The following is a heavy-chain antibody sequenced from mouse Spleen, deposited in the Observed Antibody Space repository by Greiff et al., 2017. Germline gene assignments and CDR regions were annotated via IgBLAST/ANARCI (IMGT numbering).Heavy chain of an antibody. CDR3: TGGFYYDYLDY. D-gene: IGHD2-4*01. CDR2: IRLKSDNYAT. Sequence: EVKLMESGGGLVQPGGSMKLSCVASGFTFSNYWMNWVRQSPEKGLEWVAQIRLKSDNYATHYAESVKGRFTISRDDSKSSVYLQMNNLRAEDTGIYYCTGGFYYDYLDYWGQGTTLTVSS. J-gene: IGHJ2*01. CDR1: GFTFSNYW. V-gene: IGHV6-3*01.